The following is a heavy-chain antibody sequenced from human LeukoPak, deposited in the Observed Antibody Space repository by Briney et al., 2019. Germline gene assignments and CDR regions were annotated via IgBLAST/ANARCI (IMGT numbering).Heavy chain of an antibody. CDR3: ARLISTGPFDY. V-gene: IGHV4-59*13. CDR2: IYYSGST. D-gene: IGHD1-1*01. Sequence: ASETLSLTCTVSGGSISSYYWSWIRQPPGKGLEWIGYIYYSGSTNYNPSLKSRVTISVDTSKNQFSLKLSSVTAADTAIYFCARLISTGPFDYWGQGTLVTVSS. CDR1: GGSISSYY. J-gene: IGHJ4*02.